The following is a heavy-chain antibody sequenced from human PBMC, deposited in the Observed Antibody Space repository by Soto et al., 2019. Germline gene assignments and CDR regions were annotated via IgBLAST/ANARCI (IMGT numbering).Heavy chain of an antibody. D-gene: IGHD3-3*01. CDR2: ISSSSSTI. J-gene: IGHJ4*02. CDR1: GFTFSSYS. Sequence: GGSLRLSCAASGFTFSSYSMNWVRQAPGKGLEWVSYISSSSSTIYYADSVKGRFTISRDNAKNSLYLQMNSLRDEDTAVYYCARPPAGFWSGLPGYWGQGTLVTVSS. CDR3: ARPPAGFWSGLPGY. V-gene: IGHV3-48*02.